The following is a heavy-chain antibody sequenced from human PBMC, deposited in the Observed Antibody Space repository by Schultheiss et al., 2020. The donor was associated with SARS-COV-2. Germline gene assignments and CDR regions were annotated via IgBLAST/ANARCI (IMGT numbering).Heavy chain of an antibody. CDR1: GDSISSYY. Sequence: SETLSLTCAVSGDSISSYYWSWIRQPPGKGLEWIGSIYYSGSTNYNPSLKSRVTISVDTSKNQFSLKLSSVTAADTAVYYCARGGMITFGGVIAPPDYWGQGTLVTVSS. CDR2: IYYSGST. J-gene: IGHJ4*02. D-gene: IGHD3-16*02. CDR3: ARGGMITFGGVIAPPDY. V-gene: IGHV4-59*12.